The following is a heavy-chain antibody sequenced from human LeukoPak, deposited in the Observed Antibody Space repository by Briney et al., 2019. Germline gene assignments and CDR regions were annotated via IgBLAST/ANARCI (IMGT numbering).Heavy chain of an antibody. D-gene: IGHD3-16*02. Sequence: ASVKVSCKASGDTFTNEAINWVRQAPGQGLEWMGRIIPVLGIANYAPKFRGRGTITADTSTTTVYLELTNLRSDDTALYYCARDLNREVAFDLWGQGTMVSVSA. V-gene: IGHV1-69*04. CDR2: IIPVLGIA. CDR1: GDTFTNEA. CDR3: ARDLNREVAFDL. J-gene: IGHJ3*01.